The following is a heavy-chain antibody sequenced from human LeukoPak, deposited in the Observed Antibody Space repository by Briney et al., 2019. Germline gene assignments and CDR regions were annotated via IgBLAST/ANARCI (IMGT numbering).Heavy chain of an antibody. CDR3: ARDAKYQLPTY. J-gene: IGHJ4*02. CDR1: GGSISSSSYY. CDR2: IYTSGNT. D-gene: IGHD2-2*01. Sequence: SETLSLTCTVSGGSISSSSYYWGWIRQPAGKGLEWIGHIYTSGNTNYNPSLKSRVTISVDTSKNQFSLKLSSVTAADTAVYYCARDAKYQLPTYWGQGTLVSVSS. V-gene: IGHV4-61*09.